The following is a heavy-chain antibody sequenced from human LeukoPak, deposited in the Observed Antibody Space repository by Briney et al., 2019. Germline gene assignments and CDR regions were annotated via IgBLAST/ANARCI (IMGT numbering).Heavy chain of an antibody. V-gene: IGHV4-61*02. CDR3: ARVAVADSH. CDR2: IYTSGST. D-gene: IGHD6-19*01. J-gene: IGHJ4*02. Sequence: SETLSLTCTVSGGSISSGSYYWSWIRQPAGKGLEWIGRIYTSGSTNYNPSLKSRVTISVDTSKNQFSLNLRSVTAADTAVYYCARVAVADSHWGQGTLVTVSS. CDR1: GGSISSGSYY.